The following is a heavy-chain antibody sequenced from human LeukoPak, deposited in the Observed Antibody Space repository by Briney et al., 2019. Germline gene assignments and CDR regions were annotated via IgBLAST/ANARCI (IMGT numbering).Heavy chain of an antibody. CDR1: GFTFSSFA. CDR2: VSGSAGRT. CDR3: AKLAVYDILTGYYKNWFDP. V-gene: IGHV3-23*01. J-gene: IGHJ5*02. Sequence: GSLRLSCAASGFTFSSFAMTWVRQAPGKGLEWVSTVSGSAGRTDYADSVKGRFTISRENSKNILYLQMNSLRAEDTALYFCAKLAVYDILTGYYKNWFDPWGQGTLVSVSS. D-gene: IGHD3-9*01.